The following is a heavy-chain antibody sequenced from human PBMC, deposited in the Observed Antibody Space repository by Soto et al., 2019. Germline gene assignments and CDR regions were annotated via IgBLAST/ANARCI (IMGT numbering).Heavy chain of an antibody. Sequence: GASVKVSCKASGYTFTSYGISWVRQAPGQGVEWMGWISAYNGNTNYAQKLQGRVTMTTDTSTSTAYMELRSLRSDDTAVYYCARDRGSEWLGDYYYYGMDVWGQGTKVTVSS. D-gene: IGHD6-19*01. V-gene: IGHV1-18*01. J-gene: IGHJ6*02. CDR2: ISAYNGNT. CDR3: ARDRGSEWLGDYYYYGMDV. CDR1: GYTFTSYG.